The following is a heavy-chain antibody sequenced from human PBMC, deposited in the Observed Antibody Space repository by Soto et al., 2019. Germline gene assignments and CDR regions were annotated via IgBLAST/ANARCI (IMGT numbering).Heavy chain of an antibody. J-gene: IGHJ4*02. CDR3: AKSPNFYCSSYHCYKYYFDY. CDR1: GFTFNTFG. CDR2: ISSDGSDK. V-gene: IGHV3-30*18. D-gene: IGHD2-2*01. Sequence: QEQLVESGGGVVLPGRSLRLSCAASGFTFNTFGMHWVRQAPGKGLEWVAVISSDGSDKNYSDSVRGRFTISRDNSMNTLYLQMNSLRTEDTAVYYCAKSPNFYCSSYHCYKYYFDYWGQGTLVTVSS.